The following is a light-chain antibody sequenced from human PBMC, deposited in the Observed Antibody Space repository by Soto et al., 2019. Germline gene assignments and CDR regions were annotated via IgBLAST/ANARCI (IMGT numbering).Light chain of an antibody. Sequence: EIVMTQSPPTLALSPRERGTLSRGACQSVGSDLAWYQQKPGQAPRLVIYDIFTRATGVPTRISGSGSGTDFTLTISRLEPEDFAVYYCQQYTTSSWTFGQGTKVDIK. V-gene: IGKV3D-15*01. CDR1: QSVGSD. J-gene: IGKJ1*01. CDR2: DIF. CDR3: QQYTTSSWT.